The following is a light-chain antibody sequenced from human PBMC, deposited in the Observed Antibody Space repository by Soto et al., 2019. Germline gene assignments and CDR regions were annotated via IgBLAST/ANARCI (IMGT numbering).Light chain of an antibody. Sequence: STLSANVGDRVSITCRASQSISTWLAWYQQKPGKAPNLLIYQASTLETGVSSRFSGSGSGTDFTLTISGLQPDDFATYYCQQYDNYPLTFGGGTKVDIK. J-gene: IGKJ4*01. CDR3: QQYDNYPLT. V-gene: IGKV1-5*03. CDR1: QSISTW. CDR2: QAS.